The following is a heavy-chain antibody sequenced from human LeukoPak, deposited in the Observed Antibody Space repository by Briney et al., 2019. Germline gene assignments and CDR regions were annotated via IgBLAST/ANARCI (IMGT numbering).Heavy chain of an antibody. D-gene: IGHD3-9*01. J-gene: IGHJ4*02. CDR2: INPSGGST. CDR1: GYTFTSYY. V-gene: IGHV1-46*01. CDR3: AKSLTYYDIFFDY. Sequence: GASMKVSCTASGYTFTSYYLHWVRQAPGQGLEWMGIINPSGGSTTYAQNFQGRVTMTRDTSTSTVYMELSSLRSEDTAVYYCAKSLTYYDIFFDYWGQGTLVTVSS.